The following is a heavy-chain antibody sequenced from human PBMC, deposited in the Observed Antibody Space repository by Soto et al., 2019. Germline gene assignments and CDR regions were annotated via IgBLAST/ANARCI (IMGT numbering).Heavy chain of an antibody. CDR3: ARAGLEPGHFDY. J-gene: IGHJ4*02. CDR1: GGTFSSYA. CDR2: IIPIFGTA. Sequence: VKVSCKASGGTFSSYAISWVRQAPGQGLEWMGGIIPIFGTANYAQKFQGRVTITADESTSTAYMELSSLRSEDTAVYYCARAGLEPGHFDYWGQGTLVTVSS. D-gene: IGHD1-1*01. V-gene: IGHV1-69*13.